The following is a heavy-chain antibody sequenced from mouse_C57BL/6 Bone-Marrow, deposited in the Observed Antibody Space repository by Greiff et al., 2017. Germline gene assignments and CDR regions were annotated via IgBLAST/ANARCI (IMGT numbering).Heavy chain of an antibody. CDR3: AIGGSSPVAY. J-gene: IGHJ3*01. D-gene: IGHD1-1*01. CDR2: IHPSDSDT. Sequence: QVQLQQPGAELVKPGASVKVSCKASGYTFTSYWMHWVKQRPGQGLEWIGRIHPSDSDTNYNQKFKGKATLTVDKSSSTAYMQISSLTSEASAVSYCAIGGSSPVAYWGQGTLGTVSA. CDR1: GYTFTSYW. V-gene: IGHV1-74*01.